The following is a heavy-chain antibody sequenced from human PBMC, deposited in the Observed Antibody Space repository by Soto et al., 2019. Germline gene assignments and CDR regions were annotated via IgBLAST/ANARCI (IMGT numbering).Heavy chain of an antibody. V-gene: IGHV3-7*01. D-gene: IGHD3-3*01. J-gene: IGHJ6*02. CDR1: GFTFSSYW. CDR3: AGDGLLDTLXFLEWLNSGYYYYGMDV. Sequence: PGGSLRLSCAASGFTFSSYWMSWVRQAPGKGLEWVANIKQDGSEKYYVDSVKGRFTISRDNAKNSLYLQMNSLRAEDTAVYYCAGDGLLDTLXFLEWLNSGYYYYGMDVWGQGTTVTVSS. CDR2: IKQDGSEK.